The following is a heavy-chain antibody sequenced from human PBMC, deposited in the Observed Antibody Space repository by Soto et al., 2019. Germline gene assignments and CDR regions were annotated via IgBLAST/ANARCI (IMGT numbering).Heavy chain of an antibody. CDR3: ARDRVESGYPEYFQH. V-gene: IGHV4-59*01. Sequence: SETLSLTCSVSGGSISSYYWTWIRQPPGKGLEWIGYIYYSGGTNYNPSLKSRVTISVDTSKNQFSLKLSSVTAADTAVYYCARDRVESGYPEYFQHWGQGTLVTVSS. CDR1: GGSISSYY. J-gene: IGHJ1*01. CDR2: IYYSGGT. D-gene: IGHD3-22*01.